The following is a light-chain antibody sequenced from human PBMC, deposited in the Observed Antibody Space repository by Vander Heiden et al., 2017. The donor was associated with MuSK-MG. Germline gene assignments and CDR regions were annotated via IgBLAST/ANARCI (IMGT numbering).Light chain of an antibody. Sequence: QSALTQPPSASGSPGQSVTISCTGTSSDVGAYDYVSWYQQHPGKAPKLILFEVNKRPSGVPDRFSGSKSGNTASLTVPGLQADDEADYFCASYAGSNNYVFGIATTVTVL. J-gene: IGLJ1*01. V-gene: IGLV2-8*01. CDR3: ASYAGSNNYV. CDR2: EVN. CDR1: SSDVGAYDY.